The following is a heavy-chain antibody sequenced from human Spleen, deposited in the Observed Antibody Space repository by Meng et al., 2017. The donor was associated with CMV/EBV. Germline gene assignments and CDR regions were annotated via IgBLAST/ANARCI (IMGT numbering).Heavy chain of an antibody. CDR1: GYTFTSYD. CDR2: MNPNSGNT. Sequence: ASVKVSCKASGYTFTSYDINWVRQATGQGLEWMGWMNPNSGNTGYAQKFQGRVTITTDESTSTAYMELSSLRSEDTAVYYCARPTVVPAATYAFDIWGQGTMVTVSS. V-gene: IGHV1-8*03. D-gene: IGHD2-2*01. J-gene: IGHJ3*02. CDR3: ARPTVVPAATYAFDI.